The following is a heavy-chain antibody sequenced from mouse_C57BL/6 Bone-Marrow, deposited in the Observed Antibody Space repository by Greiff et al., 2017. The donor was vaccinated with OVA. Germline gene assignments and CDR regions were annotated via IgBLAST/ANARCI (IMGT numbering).Heavy chain of an antibody. CDR2: ISYDGSN. D-gene: IGHD2-5*01. J-gene: IGHJ2*01. CDR1: GYSITSGYY. V-gene: IGHV3-6*01. Sequence: ESGPGLVKPSQSLSLTCSVTGYSITSGYYWNWIRQFPGNKLEWMGYISYDGSNNYNPSLKNRISITRDTSKNQFFLKLNSVTTEDTATYYCARDDYSKRFDYWGQGTTLTVSS. CDR3: ARDDYSKRFDY.